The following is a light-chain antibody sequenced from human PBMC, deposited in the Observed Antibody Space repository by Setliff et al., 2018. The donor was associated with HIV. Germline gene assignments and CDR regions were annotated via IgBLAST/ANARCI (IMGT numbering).Light chain of an antibody. CDR3: SSYTSSNTGV. Sequence: QSVLAQPASVSGSPGQSITISCAGTGSAVGGYNYVSWYQQHPGKAPKLMIYDVSNRPSRVSNRFSGSKSGHTASLTISGLQAEDEADYYCSSYTSSNTGVFGTGTKVTVL. V-gene: IGLV2-14*03. CDR2: DVS. CDR1: GSAVGGYNY. J-gene: IGLJ1*01.